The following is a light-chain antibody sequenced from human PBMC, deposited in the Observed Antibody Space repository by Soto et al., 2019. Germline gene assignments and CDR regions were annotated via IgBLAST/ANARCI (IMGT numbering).Light chain of an antibody. CDR1: QSVSSSY. CDR2: AAS. J-gene: IGKJ2*01. Sequence: EIVLTQSPGTLSLSPGERATLSCRASQSVSSSYLAWYQQKPGQAPRLLIYAASSRATGIPDRFSGSGSGTDFTLTISRLEPEDFGVYYCQQYDTLYTFGQGTKLEIK. CDR3: QQYDTLYT. V-gene: IGKV3-20*01.